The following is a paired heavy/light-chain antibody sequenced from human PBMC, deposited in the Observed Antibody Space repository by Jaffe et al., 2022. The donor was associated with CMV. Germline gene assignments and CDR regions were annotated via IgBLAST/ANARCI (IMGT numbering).Heavy chain of an antibody. D-gene: IGHD6-6*01. CDR3: ARTVEYSTSRSAFDV. CDR1: GDSISSSSYH. V-gene: IGHV4-39*01. J-gene: IGHJ3*01. CDR2: MHYSGIN. Sequence: QLQLQESGPGLVKPSETLSLTCTVSGDSISSSSYHWGWIRQPPGKGLEWIGTMHYSGINYKNESLKSRVAISVATSKKQFSLKLNSVTAADTALYYCARTVEYSTSRSAFDVWGQGTMVTVSS.
Light chain of an antibody. CDR2: DVS. Sequence: QSALTQPASVSGSPGQSITISCTGTSSDVGAYNYVSWYQQHPGKAPKLMIYDVSNRPSGVSHRFSGSKSGNTASLTISVLQAEDEADYYCSSYTSSSTLEVFGTGTKVTVL. V-gene: IGLV2-14*03. CDR1: SSDVGAYNY. J-gene: IGLJ1*01. CDR3: SSYTSSSTLEV.